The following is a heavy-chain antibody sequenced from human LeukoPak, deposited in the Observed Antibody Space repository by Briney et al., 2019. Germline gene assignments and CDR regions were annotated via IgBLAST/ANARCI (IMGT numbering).Heavy chain of an antibody. D-gene: IGHD1-7*01. CDR1: GFTFSNYA. Sequence: PGGSLRLSCAASGFTFSNYAMSWVRQAPGKGLEWVSAISGSGGNTYYADSVKGRFTISRDNAKNSLYLQMNSLRAEDTALYYCAKGNNWNYVGYFDYWGQGTLVTVSS. V-gene: IGHV3-23*01. CDR3: AKGNNWNYVGYFDY. CDR2: ISGSGGNT. J-gene: IGHJ4*02.